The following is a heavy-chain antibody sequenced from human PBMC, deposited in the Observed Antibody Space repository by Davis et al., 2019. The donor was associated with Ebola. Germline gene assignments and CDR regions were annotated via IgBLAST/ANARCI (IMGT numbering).Heavy chain of an antibody. J-gene: IGHJ4*02. Sequence: ESLKISCTASGFTFGDYAMSWIRQPPGKGLEWIGEINHSGSSNYNPSLKSRVTISVDTSRNQFSLKLSSVTAADTAVYYCARVYRWFHFDYWGQGTLVTVSS. CDR1: GFTFGDYA. D-gene: IGHD4-23*01. V-gene: IGHV4-34*01. CDR3: ARVYRWFHFDY. CDR2: INHSGSS.